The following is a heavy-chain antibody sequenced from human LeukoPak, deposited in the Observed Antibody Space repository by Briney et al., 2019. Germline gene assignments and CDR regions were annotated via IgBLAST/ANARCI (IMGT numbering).Heavy chain of an antibody. D-gene: IGHD1-1*01. CDR1: GGSISSGGYY. Sequence: SETLSLTCTVSGGSISSGGYYWSWIRQPPGKGLEWIGYIYYSGSTNYNPSLKSRVTISVDTSKNQFSLKLSSVTAADTAVYYCARTRNDYYFDYWGQGTLVTVSS. V-gene: IGHV4-61*08. J-gene: IGHJ4*02. CDR2: IYYSGST. CDR3: ARTRNDYYFDY.